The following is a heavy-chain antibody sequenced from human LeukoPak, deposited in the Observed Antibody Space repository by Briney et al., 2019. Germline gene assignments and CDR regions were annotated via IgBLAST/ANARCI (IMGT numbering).Heavy chain of an antibody. CDR2: IYYSGST. J-gene: IGHJ4*02. V-gene: IGHV4-39*01. CDR1: GGSISSSSYY. Sequence: SETVSLTCTVSGGSISSSSYYWGWIRQPPGKGLEWIGSIYYSGSTYYNPSLKSRVTISVDTSKNQFSLKLSSVTAADTAVYYCARQTDYYDSSGYYPGADYFDYWGQGTLVTVSS. D-gene: IGHD3-22*01. CDR3: ARQTDYYDSSGYYPGADYFDY.